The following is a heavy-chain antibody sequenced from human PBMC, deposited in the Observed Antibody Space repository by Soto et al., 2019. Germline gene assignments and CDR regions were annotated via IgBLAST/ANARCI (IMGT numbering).Heavy chain of an antibody. CDR2: ISGSGGST. CDR3: AKLLLKDTAAPKDSNDY. Sequence: GGSLRLSCAASGFTFSSYAMSWVRQAPGKGLEWVSAISGSGGSTYYADSVKGRFTISRDNSKNTLYLQMNSLRAEDTAVYYCAKLLLKDTAAPKDSNDYWGQGTLVTVSS. D-gene: IGHD5-18*01. CDR1: GFTFSSYA. J-gene: IGHJ4*02. V-gene: IGHV3-23*01.